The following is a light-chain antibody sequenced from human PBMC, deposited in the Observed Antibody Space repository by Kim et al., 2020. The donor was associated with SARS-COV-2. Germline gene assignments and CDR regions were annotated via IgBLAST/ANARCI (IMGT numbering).Light chain of an antibody. CDR1: QGVSSSY. CDR2: GTS. Sequence: EIVLTQSPGTLSLSPGERATLSCRASQGVSSSYVAWYQQKPGQAPRLLIYGTSSRATGIPDRFSGSGSGTGFTLTISRLEPEDFAVYYCQQYGSSPLTFGGKTKVDIK. CDR3: QQYGSSPLT. J-gene: IGKJ4*01. V-gene: IGKV3-20*01.